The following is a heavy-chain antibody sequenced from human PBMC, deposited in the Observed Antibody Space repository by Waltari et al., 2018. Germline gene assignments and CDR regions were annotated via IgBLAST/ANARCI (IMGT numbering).Heavy chain of an antibody. CDR2: IYSDGRT. Sequence: EVQLVESGGGLIQPGGSLRLPCEASGFTVSSHYVSGVRQAPGKGLEWVSVIYSDGRTVYADSVKGRFTISRDNLKNTVDLQMSSLRADDTAVYYCARNKGWYGDGYFDYWGQGTLVSVSS. J-gene: IGHJ4*02. D-gene: IGHD6-19*01. V-gene: IGHV3-53*01. CDR3: ARNKGWYGDGYFDY. CDR1: GFTVSSHY.